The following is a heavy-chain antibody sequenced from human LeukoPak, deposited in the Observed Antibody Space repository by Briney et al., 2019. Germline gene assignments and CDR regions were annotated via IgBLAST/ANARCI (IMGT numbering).Heavy chain of an antibody. D-gene: IGHD2-2*01. CDR2: INHSGSI. J-gene: IGHJ3*02. CDR1: GGSFSGYY. V-gene: IGHV4-34*01. CDR3: ARRGYCSSTSCLLNNDAFDI. Sequence: SETLSLTCAVYGGSFSGYYWSWIRQPPGKGLEWIGEINHSGSINYNPSLKSRVTISVDTSKNQFSLKLSSVTAADTAVYYCARRGYCSSTSCLLNNDAFDIWGQGTMVTVSS.